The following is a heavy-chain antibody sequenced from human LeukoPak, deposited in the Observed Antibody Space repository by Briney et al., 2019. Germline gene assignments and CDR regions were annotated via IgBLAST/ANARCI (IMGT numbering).Heavy chain of an antibody. CDR1: GFTFSSYA. Sequence: GGSLRLSCAASGFTFSSYAMSWVRQAPGKSLEWVSGIGGSGSRTYYADSVKGRFTISRDNSKNTLYLQMYSLRAEDTAIYYCAKAPPYTKYFDYWGQGTLLTVSS. V-gene: IGHV3-23*01. CDR2: IGGSGSRT. D-gene: IGHD1-1*01. CDR3: AKAPPYTKYFDY. J-gene: IGHJ4*02.